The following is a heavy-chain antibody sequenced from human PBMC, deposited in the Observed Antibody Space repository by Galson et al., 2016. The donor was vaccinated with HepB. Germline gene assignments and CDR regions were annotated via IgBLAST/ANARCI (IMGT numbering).Heavy chain of an antibody. J-gene: IGHJ3*01. D-gene: IGHD6-19*01. CDR3: ASGYTSGV. CDR2: INQDASGK. V-gene: IGHV3-7*01. CDR1: GFTISAYW. Sequence: SLRLSCAASGFTISAYWMSWVRQAPGKGLEWVASINQDASGKYYVDSVKGRFSIPRDNVKNTLWLQMSSLRVDDTSMYYCASGYTSGVWGQGTMVTVSS.